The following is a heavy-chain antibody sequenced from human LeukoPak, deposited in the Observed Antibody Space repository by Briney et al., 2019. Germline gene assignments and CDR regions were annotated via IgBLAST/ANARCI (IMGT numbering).Heavy chain of an antibody. D-gene: IGHD3-22*01. CDR2: INHSGST. J-gene: IGHJ4*02. CDR1: GGSLSGYY. Sequence: SETLSLTCAVYGGSLSGYYWSWLRQPPGKGLEWIGEINHSGSTNYNPSLKSRVTISVDTSKNQFSLKLSSVTAADTAVYYCARALFTMIVVVPYEYYFDYWGQGTLVTVSS. V-gene: IGHV4-34*01. CDR3: ARALFTMIVVVPYEYYFDY.